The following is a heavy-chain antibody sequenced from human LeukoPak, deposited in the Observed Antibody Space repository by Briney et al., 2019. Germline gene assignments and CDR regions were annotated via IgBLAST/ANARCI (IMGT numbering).Heavy chain of an antibody. CDR2: IYYRGST. D-gene: IGHD3-9*01. CDR3: ARWDDILTGYFDH. J-gene: IGHJ4*02. Sequence: SETLSLTCAVSGGSISSYYWSWIRQPPGKALEWIGHIYYRGSTTYNPSLKSRVTISVDTSRNQFSLKLSSVTATDTAVYYCARWDDILTGYFDHWGQGSLVTVSS. CDR1: GGSISSYY. V-gene: IGHV4-59*08.